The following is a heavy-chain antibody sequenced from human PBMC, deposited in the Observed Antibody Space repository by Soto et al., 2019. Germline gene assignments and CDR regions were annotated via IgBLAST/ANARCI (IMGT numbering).Heavy chain of an antibody. Sequence: QVQLVESGGGLVEPGGSLRLSCAASGFIFTDYSLSWIRQAPGKGLEWVSYISSTTNYIYYADSMKGRFTVSRDNAKNSVYLEMNSLSAEDTAVYYCARESEDLTSNFDYWGQGTLVTVSS. J-gene: IGHJ4*02. CDR1: GFIFTDYS. V-gene: IGHV3-11*06. CDR2: ISSTTNYI. CDR3: ARESEDLTSNFDY.